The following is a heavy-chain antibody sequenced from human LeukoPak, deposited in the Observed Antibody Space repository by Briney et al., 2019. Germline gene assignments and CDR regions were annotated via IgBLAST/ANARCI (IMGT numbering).Heavy chain of an antibody. Sequence: SETLSLTCTVSGGSISSYYWSWIRQPPGKGLEWIGYIHYSGSTDYNASLKSRVTISIDTSKNQFSLKLSSVTAADTAMYYCARHLMVTADGSFGYWGQGTLVTVSS. CDR2: IHYSGST. V-gene: IGHV4-59*08. D-gene: IGHD6-13*01. J-gene: IGHJ4*02. CDR3: ARHLMVTADGSFGY. CDR1: GGSISSYY.